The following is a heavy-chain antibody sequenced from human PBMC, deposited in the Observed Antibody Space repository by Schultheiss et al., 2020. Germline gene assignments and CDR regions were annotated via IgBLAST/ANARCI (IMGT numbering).Heavy chain of an antibody. CDR3: ARALRDGYNYGWFDP. Sequence: SQTLSLTCAVSGYSISSYYYWGWIRQPPGKGLEWIGSIYHSGSTHYKPSLRSRVTISVDTSKNQFSLKLNSVTAADTAVYYCARALRDGYNYGWFDPWGQGTRVNGYS. V-gene: IGHV4-38-2*01. D-gene: IGHD5-24*01. J-gene: IGHJ5*02. CDR2: IYHSGST. CDR1: GYSISSYYY.